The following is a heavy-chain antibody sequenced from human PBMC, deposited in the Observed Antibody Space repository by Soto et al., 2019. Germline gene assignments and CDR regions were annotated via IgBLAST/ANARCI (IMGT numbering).Heavy chain of an antibody. J-gene: IGHJ4*02. D-gene: IGHD6-19*01. Sequence: LSLTCAVYGGSFSGYYWSWIRQPPGKGLEWIGEINHSGSTNYNPSLKSRVTISVDTSKNQFSLKLSSVTAADTAVYYCARHSSGWIFDYWGQGTLVTVSS. CDR1: GGSFSGYY. CDR3: ARHSSGWIFDY. CDR2: INHSGST. V-gene: IGHV4-34*01.